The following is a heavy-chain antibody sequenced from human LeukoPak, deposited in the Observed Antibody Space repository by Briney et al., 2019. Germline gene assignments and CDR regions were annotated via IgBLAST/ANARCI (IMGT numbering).Heavy chain of an antibody. V-gene: IGHV4-39*01. CDR2: INYSGTT. D-gene: IGHD3-10*01. Sequence: SETLSLTCTVSGGSISNYYWGWIRQPPGKGLEWIGSINYSGTTYYNPSLKSRVTISVDTSKNQFSLKVSSVTAADTAVYYCARRVPSGSGSYDFDYWGQGTLVTVSS. CDR1: GGSISNYY. J-gene: IGHJ4*02. CDR3: ARRVPSGSGSYDFDY.